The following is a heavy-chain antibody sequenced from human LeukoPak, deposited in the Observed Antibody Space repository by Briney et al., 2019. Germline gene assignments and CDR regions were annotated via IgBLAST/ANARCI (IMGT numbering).Heavy chain of an antibody. D-gene: IGHD3-10*01. CDR2: IIPIFGTA. V-gene: IGHV1-69*13. CDR3: ARADLGMVRGVINRGYYFDY. J-gene: IGHJ4*02. CDR1: GGTFSSYA. Sequence: SVKVSCKASGGTFSSYAISWVRQAPGQGLEWMGGIIPIFGTANYAQKFQGRVTITADESTSTACMELSSLRSEDTAVYYCARADLGMVRGVINRGYYFDYWGQGTLVTVSS.